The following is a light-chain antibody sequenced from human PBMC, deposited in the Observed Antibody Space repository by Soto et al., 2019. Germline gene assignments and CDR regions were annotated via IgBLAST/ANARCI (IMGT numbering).Light chain of an antibody. CDR1: QSISGW. Sequence: DIQMTQSPYTLYASVGDRVTITCRASQSISGWLAWYQQKPGKAPKLLIYDASSLESGVPSRFSGSGSGTEFSLTIIRLQPDDFATYYCQQYNSYSVNAFGQGTKLEIK. V-gene: IGKV1-5*01. J-gene: IGKJ2*01. CDR3: QQYNSYSVNA. CDR2: DAS.